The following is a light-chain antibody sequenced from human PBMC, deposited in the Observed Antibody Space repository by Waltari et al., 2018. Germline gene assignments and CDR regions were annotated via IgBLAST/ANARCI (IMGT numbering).Light chain of an antibody. J-gene: IGKJ4*01. CDR3: QQLNTYPLT. V-gene: IGKV1-9*01. CDR2: AAS. CDR1: QGISTY. Sequence: DIQLTQSPSFLSAAVGDRVTIPCRASQGISTYLAWYQQKPGKAPAVLIFAASSLQNGVPARFSGHGSGTEFTLTIRSLQPEDVGTYYCQQLNTYPLTFGGGTKVEIK.